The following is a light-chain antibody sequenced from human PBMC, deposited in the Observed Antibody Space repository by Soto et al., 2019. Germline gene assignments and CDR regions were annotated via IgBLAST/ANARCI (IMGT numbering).Light chain of an antibody. Sequence: DIQMTQSPSSLSASVGDRVTITCRASQGIRDGLAWYQQKPGKAPKCLIYDVSGLQSGVPSRFSGSGSETEFTLTISSLQPEDFATYYCLQYHDYPRAFGQGTKVEIK. CDR2: DVS. J-gene: IGKJ1*01. V-gene: IGKV1-17*01. CDR3: LQYHDYPRA. CDR1: QGIRDG.